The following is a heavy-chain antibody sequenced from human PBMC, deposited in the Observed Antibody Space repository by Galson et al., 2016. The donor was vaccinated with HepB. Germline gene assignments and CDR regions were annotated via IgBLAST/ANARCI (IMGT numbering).Heavy chain of an antibody. J-gene: IGHJ5*01. CDR1: GYTFTSHE. Sequence: SVKVSCKASGYTFTSHEINWVRQATGQGLEWMGWMNPNSGKAGYAQKFQGRVTMTRDTSISSVYMELSSLRSEDSAVYYCARGFGYCSGGRCAAGGFFDSWGQGTLVTISS. CDR2: MNPNSGKA. D-gene: IGHD2-15*01. CDR3: ARGFGYCSGGRCAAGGFFDS. V-gene: IGHV1-8*01.